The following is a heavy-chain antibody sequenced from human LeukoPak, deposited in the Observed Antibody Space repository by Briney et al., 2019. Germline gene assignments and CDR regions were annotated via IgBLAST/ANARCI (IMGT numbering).Heavy chain of an antibody. CDR3: AKGHYGDYALDY. Sequence: SETLSLTCTVSEGSISSYYWSWIRQPPGKGLEWIAYIYYSGSTNYNPSLKSRVTISVDTSKNQFSLKLRSVTAADTAVYYCAKGHYGDYALDYWGQGTLVTVSS. D-gene: IGHD4-17*01. CDR1: EGSISSYY. CDR2: IYYSGST. V-gene: IGHV4-59*01. J-gene: IGHJ4*02.